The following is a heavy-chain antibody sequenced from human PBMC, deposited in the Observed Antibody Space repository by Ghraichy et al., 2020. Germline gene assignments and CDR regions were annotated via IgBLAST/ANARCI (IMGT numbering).Heavy chain of an antibody. J-gene: IGHJ4*02. D-gene: IGHD3-10*01. CDR2: INHSGST. Sequence: SQTLSLTCAVYGGSFSGYYWSWIRQPPGKGLEWIGEINHSGSTNYNPSLKSRVTISVDTSKNQFSLKLSSVTAADTAVYYCARSYDFDYWGQGTLVTVSS. CDR3: ARSYDFDY. V-gene: IGHV4-34*01. CDR1: GGSFSGYY.